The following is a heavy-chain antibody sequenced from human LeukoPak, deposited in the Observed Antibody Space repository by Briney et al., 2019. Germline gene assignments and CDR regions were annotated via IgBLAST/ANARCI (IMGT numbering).Heavy chain of an antibody. CDR2: IIPIFGTA. V-gene: IGHV1-69*05. D-gene: IGHD6-13*01. CDR3: ARVIAAAAYYFDY. Sequence: SVKVSCKASGGTFSGYAISWVRQAPGQGLEWMGRIIPIFGTANYAQKFQGRVTITTDESTSTAYMELSSLRSEDTAVYYCARVIAAAAYYFDYWGQGTLVTVSS. CDR1: GGTFSGYA. J-gene: IGHJ4*02.